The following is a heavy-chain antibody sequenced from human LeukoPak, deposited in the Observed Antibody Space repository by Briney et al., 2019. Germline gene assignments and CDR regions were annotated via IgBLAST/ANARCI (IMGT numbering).Heavy chain of an antibody. CDR2: ISYDGSNK. D-gene: IGHD7-27*01. CDR3: ARDGGSNWGAFDY. J-gene: IGHJ4*02. V-gene: IGHV3-30-3*01. Sequence: GGSLRLSCAASGFTFSSYWMSWVRQAPGKGLEWVAVISYDGSNKYYADSVKGRFTISRDNSKNTLYLQMNSLRAEDTAVYYCARDGGSNWGAFDYWGQGTLVTVSS. CDR1: GFTFSSYW.